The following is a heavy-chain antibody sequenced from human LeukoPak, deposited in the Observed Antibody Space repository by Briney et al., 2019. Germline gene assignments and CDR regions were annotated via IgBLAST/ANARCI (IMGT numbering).Heavy chain of an antibody. J-gene: IGHJ4*02. CDR2: ISAYNGNT. CDR3: ARFSGVLVPDDY. D-gene: IGHD2-8*02. Sequence: ASVKVSCKASGYTFISYGISWVRQAPGQGLEWMGWISAYNGNTNYAQQPQGRITMTTDTSTSTAYMELRSLRSDDTAVYYCARFSGVLVPDDYWGQGTLVTVSS. CDR1: GYTFISYG. V-gene: IGHV1-18*01.